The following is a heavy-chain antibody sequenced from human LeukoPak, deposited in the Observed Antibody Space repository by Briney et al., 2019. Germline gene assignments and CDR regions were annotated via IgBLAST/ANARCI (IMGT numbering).Heavy chain of an antibody. V-gene: IGHV3-21*01. CDR3: ARTANFAAGYYIDY. Sequence: PGGSLRLSCAASGFTFSSYTMNWVRQAPRKGLEWVSSIRGSSRHKYYADSVKGRFTISRDNAKNSLYLQMNSLRAEDTAVYYCARTANFAAGYYIDYWGQGTLVTVSS. D-gene: IGHD6-13*01. J-gene: IGHJ4*02. CDR1: GFTFSSYT. CDR2: IRGSSRHK.